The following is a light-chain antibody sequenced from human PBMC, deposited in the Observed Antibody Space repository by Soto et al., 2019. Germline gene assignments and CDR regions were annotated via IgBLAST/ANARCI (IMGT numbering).Light chain of an antibody. Sequence: QSVLTQPASVSGSPGQSITISCTGTSSDIGTYKYVSWYQQHPGKAPKLLIYEVVKRPSGVSNRFSGSKSGNTASLTISGLQADDEADYYCSSFTSSSTGVFGGGTKVTVL. J-gene: IGLJ3*02. V-gene: IGLV2-14*01. CDR1: SSDIGTYKY. CDR3: SSFTSSSTGV. CDR2: EVV.